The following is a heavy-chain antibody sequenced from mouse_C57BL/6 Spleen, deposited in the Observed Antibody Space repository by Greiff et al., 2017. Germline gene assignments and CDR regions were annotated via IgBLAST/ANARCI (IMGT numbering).Heavy chain of an antibody. CDR3: TTSGGSSYGGYFDV. CDR2: IDPENGDT. Sequence: EVQLVESGAELVRPGASVKLSCTASGFNIKDDYMHWVKQRPEQGLEWIGWIDPENGDTEYASKFQGKATITADTSSNTAYLQLSSLTSEDTAVYYCTTSGGSSYGGYFDVWGTGTTVTVSS. D-gene: IGHD1-1*01. J-gene: IGHJ1*03. V-gene: IGHV14-4*01. CDR1: GFNIKDDY.